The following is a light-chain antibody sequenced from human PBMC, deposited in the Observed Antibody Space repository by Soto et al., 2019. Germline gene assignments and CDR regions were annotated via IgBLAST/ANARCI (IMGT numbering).Light chain of an antibody. CDR2: DVS. CDR3: SSYTSSSTLGV. Sequence: QSVLTQPASVPGSPGQSITISCTGTSIDVGGYHYVSWYQQHPGKAPKLMIYDVSNRPSGVSNRFSGSKSGNTASLTISGLQAEDEADYYCSSYTSSSTLGVFGGGTKLTVL. CDR1: SIDVGGYHY. V-gene: IGLV2-14*01. J-gene: IGLJ2*01.